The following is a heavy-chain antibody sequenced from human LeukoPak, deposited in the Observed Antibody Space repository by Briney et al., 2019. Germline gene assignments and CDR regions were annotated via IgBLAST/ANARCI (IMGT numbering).Heavy chain of an antibody. J-gene: IGHJ4*02. CDR2: IYTSGST. V-gene: IGHV4-61*02. Sequence: PSETLSLTCTVSGGSISSGSYYWSWIRQPAGKGLEWIGRIYTSGSTNYNPSLKSRVTISVDTSKNQFSLKLSSVTAADTAVYYCARFKGYDILTGQAHHIDYWGQGTLVTVSS. CDR1: GGSISSGSYY. D-gene: IGHD3-9*01. CDR3: ARFKGYDILTGQAHHIDY.